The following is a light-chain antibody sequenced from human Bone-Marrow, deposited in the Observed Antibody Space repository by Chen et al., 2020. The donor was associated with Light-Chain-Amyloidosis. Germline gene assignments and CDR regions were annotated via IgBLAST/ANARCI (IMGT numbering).Light chain of an antibody. CDR1: QRVPSSY. CDR3: LQYGASPFT. V-gene: IGKV3-20*01. Sequence: ETELTPSPRTLSLSPGERAPPSCRARQRVPSSYVAWYQQKPGQAPRLLSFGASFRATDIPDRFSGSASGTDFTLTISRLEPGDFAFYHCLQYGASPFTFGQGSKLEIK. CDR2: GAS. J-gene: IGKJ2*01.